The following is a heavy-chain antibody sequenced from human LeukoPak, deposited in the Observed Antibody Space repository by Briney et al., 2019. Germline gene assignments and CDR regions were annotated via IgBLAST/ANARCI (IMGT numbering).Heavy chain of an antibody. V-gene: IGHV3-9*01. CDR3: AKALDLWFGESPIGY. CDR2: ISWNSGSI. D-gene: IGHD3-10*01. CDR1: GFTFDDYA. J-gene: IGHJ4*02. Sequence: PGGSLRLSCAASGFTFDDYAMHWVRQAPGKGLDWVSGISWNSGSIGYADSVKGRFTISRDDAKNSLYLQMNSLRAEDTALYYCAKALDLWFGESPIGYWGQGTLVTVSS.